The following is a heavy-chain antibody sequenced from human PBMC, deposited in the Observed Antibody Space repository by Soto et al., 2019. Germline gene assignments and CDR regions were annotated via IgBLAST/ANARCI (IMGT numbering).Heavy chain of an antibody. J-gene: IGHJ6*03. D-gene: IGHD6-13*01. CDR3: ARGIAAAVPYYYYMDV. CDR1: GGSISSYY. Sequence: SETLSLTCTVSGGSISSYYWSWIRQPPGKGLEWIGYIYYSGSTNYNPSLKSRVTISVDTSKNQFSLKLSSVTAADTAVYYCARGIAAAVPYYYYMDVWGKGTTVTVSS. CDR2: IYYSGST. V-gene: IGHV4-59*01.